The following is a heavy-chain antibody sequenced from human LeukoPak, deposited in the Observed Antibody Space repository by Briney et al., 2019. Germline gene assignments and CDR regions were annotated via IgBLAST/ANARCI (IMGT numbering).Heavy chain of an antibody. CDR2: IYSGGST. J-gene: IGHJ5*02. Sequence: AGGSLRLSCAASGFTISSNYMSWVRQAAGKGLEWVSVIYSGGSTYYADSVKGRFTISRDNSKNTLYLQMNSLRAEDTAVYYCARDNVYSGWFDPWGQGTLVTVSS. D-gene: IGHD5/OR15-5a*01. V-gene: IGHV3-66*02. CDR3: ARDNVYSGWFDP. CDR1: GFTISSNY.